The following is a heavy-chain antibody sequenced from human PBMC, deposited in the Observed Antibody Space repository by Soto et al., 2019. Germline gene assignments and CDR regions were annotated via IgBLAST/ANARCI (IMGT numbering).Heavy chain of an antibody. V-gene: IGHV3-66*02. CDR1: GFTVSSNY. J-gene: IGHJ6*02. D-gene: IGHD4-17*01. Sequence: GGSLRLSCAASGFTVSSNYMSWVRQAPGKGLEWVSVIYSGGSTFYADSVKGRFTISRDNSKNTLYLQMNSLRAEDAAVYYCAKEGGLTVTTMYGMDVWGQGTTVTVSS. CDR3: AKEGGLTVTTMYGMDV. CDR2: IYSGGST.